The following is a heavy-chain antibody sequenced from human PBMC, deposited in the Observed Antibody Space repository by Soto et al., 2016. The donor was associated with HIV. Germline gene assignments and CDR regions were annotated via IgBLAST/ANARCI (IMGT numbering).Heavy chain of an antibody. CDR1: GGTFSSYA. CDR2: IIPIFDTA. Sequence: QVQLVQSGAEVKKPGSSVKVSCKASGGTFSSYAISWVRQAPGQGLEWMGGIIPIFDTANYAQKFQGRVTITADESTSTAYMELSNLRSDDTAVYYCARIRDYYGSGSYYNGPFDYWGQGTLVTVSS. D-gene: IGHD3-10*01. V-gene: IGHV1-69*13. CDR3: ARIRDYYGSGSYYNGPFDY. J-gene: IGHJ4*02.